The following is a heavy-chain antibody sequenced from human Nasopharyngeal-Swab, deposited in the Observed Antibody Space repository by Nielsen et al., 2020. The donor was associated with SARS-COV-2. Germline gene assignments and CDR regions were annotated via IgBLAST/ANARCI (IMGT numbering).Heavy chain of an antibody. D-gene: IGHD3-16*01. V-gene: IGHV1-69*10. CDR2: IIPVVAIV. J-gene: IGHJ6*03. Sequence: WVRQAPGQGLEWMGEIIPVVAIVNYAQRFQGRVTITADRSTSTVYMEVSSLRSEDTAVYYCARGVRLSYDLYSYFYYMDVWGKGTTVTVSS. CDR3: ARGVRLSYDLYSYFYYMDV.